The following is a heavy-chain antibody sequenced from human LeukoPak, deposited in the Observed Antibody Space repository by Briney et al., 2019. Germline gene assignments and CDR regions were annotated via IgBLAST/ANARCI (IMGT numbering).Heavy chain of an antibody. V-gene: IGHV4-59*08. CDR1: GDSLSGYI. Sequence: SETLSLTCTVSGDSLSGYIWSWIRQPPGKGLEWIAYIYDTGNTNYNPSLKSRVTISLDTSKNQFSLKLTSVTAADTAVYYCVRLSVVSPHRYFDFWGRGTLVTVSS. D-gene: IGHD4-23*01. J-gene: IGHJ2*01. CDR2: IYDTGNT. CDR3: VRLSVVSPHRYFDF.